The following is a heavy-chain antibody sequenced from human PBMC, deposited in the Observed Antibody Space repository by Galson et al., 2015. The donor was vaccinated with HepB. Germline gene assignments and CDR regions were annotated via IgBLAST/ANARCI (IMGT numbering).Heavy chain of an antibody. J-gene: IGHJ4*01. D-gene: IGHD1-7*01. V-gene: IGHV3-7*03. CDR1: GFTFSNYW. Sequence: SLRLSCAVSGFTFSNYWLSWVRQAPGKGLEWVANIKQDGSEKNYVDSVKGRFTISRDNAKNSLYLQMDSLRAEDTAVYYCARDVGWGVSGNTERFDYWGHGNLVTVSS. CDR3: ARDVGWGVSGNTERFDY. CDR2: IKQDGSEK.